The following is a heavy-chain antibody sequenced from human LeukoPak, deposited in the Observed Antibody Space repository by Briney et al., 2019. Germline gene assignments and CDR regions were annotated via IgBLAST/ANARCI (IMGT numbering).Heavy chain of an antibody. CDR3: ARERLKAFDI. V-gene: IGHV3-53*01. Sequence: GGSLRLSCAASGFTVSSYYMSWVRQAPGKGLEWVSVIYSGGSTYYEDSVKGRFTISRDNSKNTLYLQMNSLRAEDTAVYYCARERLKAFDIWAQGTMVTVPS. CDR1: GFTVSSYY. J-gene: IGHJ3*02. D-gene: IGHD2-8*01. CDR2: IYSGGST.